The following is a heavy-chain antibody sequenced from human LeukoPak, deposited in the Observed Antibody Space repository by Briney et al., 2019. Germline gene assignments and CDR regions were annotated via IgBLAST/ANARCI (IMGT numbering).Heavy chain of an antibody. J-gene: IGHJ4*02. Sequence: SETLSLTCAVSGASLSDYYWSWIRQPAGKGLEWIGRVSTSGSTYYNPSVESRLTVSVQTSRYQFSLKLTSVTAADTAVYYCAGEAGVRGLPDYWGQGTLVTVSS. CDR1: GASLSDYY. CDR3: AGEAGVRGLPDY. V-gene: IGHV4-4*07. CDR2: VSTSGST. D-gene: IGHD3-10*01.